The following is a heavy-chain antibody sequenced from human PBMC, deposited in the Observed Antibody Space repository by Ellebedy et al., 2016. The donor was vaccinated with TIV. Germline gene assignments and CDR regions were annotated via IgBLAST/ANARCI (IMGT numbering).Heavy chain of an antibody. CDR2: ISGYNGDT. J-gene: IGHJ5*02. Sequence: ASVKVSCKASGYTFTKYGISWVRQAPGQGLEWMGWISGYNGDTNYAQKFQGRFTMTIDTSTSTVYMELRSLSFDDTAVYYCTRGFYEKFDPWGQGTLFTVS. D-gene: IGHD5/OR15-5a*01. CDR1: GYTFTKYG. CDR3: TRGFYEKFDP. V-gene: IGHV1-18*04.